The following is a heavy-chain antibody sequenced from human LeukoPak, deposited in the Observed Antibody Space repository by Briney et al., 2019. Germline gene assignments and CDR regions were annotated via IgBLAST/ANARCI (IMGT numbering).Heavy chain of an antibody. J-gene: IGHJ3*02. CDR1: GFTFSSYS. CDR3: ARGGYQDAFDI. CDR2: ISSSSSYI. D-gene: IGHD2-2*01. Sequence: GGSLRLSCAASGFTFSSYSMNWVRQAPGKGLEWVSSISSSSSYIYYADSVKGRSTISRDNAKNSLYLQMNSLRAEDTAVYYCARGGYQDAFDIWGQGTMVTVSS. V-gene: IGHV3-21*01.